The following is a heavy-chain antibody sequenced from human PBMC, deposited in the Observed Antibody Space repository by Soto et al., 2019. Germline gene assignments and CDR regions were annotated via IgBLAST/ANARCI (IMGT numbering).Heavy chain of an antibody. CDR2: IYYSGST. CDR1: GVSIISGCFY. CDR3: ARRTDYYYYMDL. D-gene: IGHD4-17*01. J-gene: IGHJ6*03. Sequence: KPSETLSLTCTVSGVSIISGCFYWSWIRQHPGRGLEWIGYIYYSGSTYYNPSLKSRVTISVDTSKNQFSLKLSSVTAADTAVYYCARRTDYYYYMDLWGKGTTVTVSS. V-gene: IGHV4-31*03.